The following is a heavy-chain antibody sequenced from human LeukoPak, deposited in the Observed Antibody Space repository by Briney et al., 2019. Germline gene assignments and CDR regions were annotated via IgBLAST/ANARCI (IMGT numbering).Heavy chain of an antibody. D-gene: IGHD6-13*01. V-gene: IGHV3-23*01. CDR3: AKAVSSSLYDYFDY. Sequence: GGSLRLYCAASGFTFSTYAMSWVRQAPGKGLEWVSAISGSGGSTYYADSVKGRFTISRDNSKNTLYLQMNSLRAEDTAVYYCAKAVSSSLYDYFDYWGQGTLVTVSS. CDR2: ISGSGGST. J-gene: IGHJ4*02. CDR1: GFTFSTYA.